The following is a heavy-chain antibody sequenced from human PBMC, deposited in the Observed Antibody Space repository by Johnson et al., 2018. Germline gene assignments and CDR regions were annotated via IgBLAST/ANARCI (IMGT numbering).Heavy chain of an antibody. CDR3: ASETEFYDRSRYYPAKYGMDV. Sequence: QVQLVQSGGGVVQPGRSLRLSCAASGFTFSSYGMHWVRQAPGKGLEWVAVISYDGSNKYYADSVKGRFTISRDNSKNTLYLKMNSLTAEDKALYYCASETEFYDRSRYYPAKYGMDVWGQGTTVTVSS. D-gene: IGHD3-22*01. V-gene: IGHV3-30*03. J-gene: IGHJ6*02. CDR1: GFTFSSYG. CDR2: ISYDGSNK.